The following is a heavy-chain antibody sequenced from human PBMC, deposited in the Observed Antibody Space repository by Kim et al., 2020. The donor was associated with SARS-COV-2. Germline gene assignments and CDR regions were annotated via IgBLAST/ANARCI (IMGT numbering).Heavy chain of an antibody. CDR3: ARHLGFCSTTRCNAYFDS. CDR1: GASISSFY. J-gene: IGHJ4*02. D-gene: IGHD2-2*01. V-gene: IGHV4-59*01. CDR2: MYFTGYT. Sequence: SETLSLTCSVSGASISSFYWSWFRQPPGKRLEWIGYMYFTGYTTYSPSLKSRVTISVDTSKSQFSLKLTSVTAADTAVYYCARHLGFCSTTRCNAYFDSWDQGTLVTVSS.